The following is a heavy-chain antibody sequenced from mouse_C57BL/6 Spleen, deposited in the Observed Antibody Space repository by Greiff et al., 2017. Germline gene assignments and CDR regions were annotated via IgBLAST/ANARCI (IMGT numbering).Heavy chain of an antibody. Sequence: QVQLQQSGAELVRPGASVTLSCKASGYTFTDYEMHWVKQTPVHGLEWIGAIVPETGGTAYNQKFKGKAILTADKSSSTAYMDLRSLTSDDSAVYYCTGGNYGFFADWGQGTLVTVSA. CDR2: IVPETGGT. CDR1: GYTFTDYE. V-gene: IGHV1-15*01. CDR3: TGGNYGFFAD. D-gene: IGHD2-1*01. J-gene: IGHJ3*01.